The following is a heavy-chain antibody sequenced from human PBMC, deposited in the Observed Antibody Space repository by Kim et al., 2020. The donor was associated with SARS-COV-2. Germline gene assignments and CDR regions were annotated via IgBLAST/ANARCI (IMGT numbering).Heavy chain of an antibody. D-gene: IGHD3-22*01. J-gene: IGHJ4*02. V-gene: IGHV1-46*01. CDR2: ITPSGGGT. Sequence: ASVKVSCKASGYIFTSYYIHWVRQAPGQGLEWMGIITPSGGGTNYAQKFQGRVTVTRDTFTNTVFMNLSSLRPEDTAVYYCARAYYRGCFDHWGQGTLVTVSS. CDR1: GYIFTSYY. CDR3: ARAYYRGCFDH.